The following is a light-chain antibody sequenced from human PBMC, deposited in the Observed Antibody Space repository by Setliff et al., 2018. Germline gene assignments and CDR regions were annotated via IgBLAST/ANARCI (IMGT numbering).Light chain of an antibody. Sequence: QSALAQPASVSGSPGQSITISCTGTSSDVGGYNYVSWYQQHPGKALKLMIYDVSNRPSGVSNRFSGSKSGNTASLTISGLQAEDEADYYCSSYTSSSTQVFGTGTKVT. CDR3: SSYTSSSTQV. CDR2: DVS. CDR1: SSDVGGYNY. J-gene: IGLJ1*01. V-gene: IGLV2-14*03.